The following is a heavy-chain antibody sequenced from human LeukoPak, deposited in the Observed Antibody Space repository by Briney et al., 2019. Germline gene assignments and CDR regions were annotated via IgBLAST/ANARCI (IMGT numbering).Heavy chain of an antibody. CDR2: IIPIFGTA. D-gene: IGHD6-13*01. CDR1: GGTFSSYA. CDR3: ARAYSSSWYPGSYYYYYMDV. J-gene: IGHJ6*03. V-gene: IGHV1-69*05. Sequence: SVKVSCKASGGTFSSYAISWVRQAPGQGLEWMGGIIPIFGTANYAQKFQGRVTITTDESTSTAYMELSSLRSEDTAVYYCARAYSSSWYPGSYYYYYMDVWGKGTTVTVSS.